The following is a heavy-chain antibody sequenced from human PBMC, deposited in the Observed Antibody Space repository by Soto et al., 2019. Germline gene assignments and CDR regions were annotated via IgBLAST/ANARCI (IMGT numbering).Heavy chain of an antibody. CDR1: GGSFSGYY. J-gene: IGHJ4*02. Sequence: PSETLSLTCAVYGGSFSGYYWSWIRQPPGKGLEWIGEINHSGSTNYNPSLKSRVTISVDTSKNQFSLKLSSVTAADTAVYYCARDLAGSGSHDCWGQGTLVTVSS. CDR2: INHSGST. D-gene: IGHD3-10*01. CDR3: ARDLAGSGSHDC. V-gene: IGHV4-34*01.